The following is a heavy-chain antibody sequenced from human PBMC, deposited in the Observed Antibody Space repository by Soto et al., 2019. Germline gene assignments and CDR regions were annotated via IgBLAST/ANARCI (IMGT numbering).Heavy chain of an antibody. CDR2: IWYDGSNK. D-gene: IGHD3-3*01. V-gene: IGHV3-33*01. Sequence: VGSLRLSCAASGFTFSSYGMHWVRQAPGKGLEWVAVIWYDGSNKYYADSVKGRFTISRDNSKNTLYLQMNSLRAEDTAVYYCARAAYDFWSGLSPYYYYGMDVWGQGTTVTVSS. CDR1: GFTFSSYG. J-gene: IGHJ6*02. CDR3: ARAAYDFWSGLSPYYYYGMDV.